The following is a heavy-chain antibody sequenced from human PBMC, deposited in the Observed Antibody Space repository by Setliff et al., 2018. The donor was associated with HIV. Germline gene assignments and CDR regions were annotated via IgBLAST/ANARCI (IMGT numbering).Heavy chain of an antibody. Sequence: GGSLRLSCAASGFMFGVDWMSWVRQTPGKGLEWVASVTPDGGDKYYANSMRGRFTIARDNGKNAVYVQMNSLTAEDTALYYCVRDLARVIAHWGQGTLVTVSS. J-gene: IGHJ4*02. CDR2: VTPDGGDK. CDR3: VRDLARVIAH. D-gene: IGHD2-21*01. CDR1: GFMFGVDW. V-gene: IGHV3-7*01.